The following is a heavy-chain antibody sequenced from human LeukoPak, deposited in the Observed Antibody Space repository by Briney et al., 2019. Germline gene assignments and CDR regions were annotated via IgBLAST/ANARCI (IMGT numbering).Heavy chain of an antibody. D-gene: IGHD5-18*01. CDR1: GYTFTSYD. CDR3: ARDNGGTAMAYYYYYYMDV. J-gene: IGHJ6*03. Sequence: GASVKVSCKASGYTFTSYDINWVRQATGQGLEWMGWMNPNSGSTGYAQKFQGRVTMTRNTSISTAYMELSSLRSEDTAVYYCARDNGGTAMAYYYYYYMDVWGKGTTVAISS. V-gene: IGHV1-8*01. CDR2: MNPNSGST.